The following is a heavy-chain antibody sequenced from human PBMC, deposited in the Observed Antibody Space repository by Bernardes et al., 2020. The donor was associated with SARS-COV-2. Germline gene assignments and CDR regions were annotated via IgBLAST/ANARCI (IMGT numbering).Heavy chain of an antibody. D-gene: IGHD5-12*01. V-gene: IGHV3-66*01. Sequence: GSLRLSCAASGFTVSSNYMSWVRQAPGKGLEWVSVIYSGGSTYYADSVKGRFTISRDNSKNTLYLQMNSLRAEDTAVYYCARDRRYSGYDNYYYYYGMDVWGQGTTVTVSS. CDR1: GFTVSSNY. CDR2: IYSGGST. J-gene: IGHJ6*02. CDR3: ARDRRYSGYDNYYYYYGMDV.